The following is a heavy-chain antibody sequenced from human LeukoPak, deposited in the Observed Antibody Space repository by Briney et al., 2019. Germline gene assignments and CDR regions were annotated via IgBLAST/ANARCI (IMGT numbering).Heavy chain of an antibody. Sequence: SETLSLTCTVSGGSISSGGYYWSWIRQHPGKGLEWIGYIYYSGSTNYNPSLKSRVTISVDTSKNQFSLKLSSVTAADTAVYYCAREVVAAGIWFDPWGQGTLVTVSS. V-gene: IGHV4-61*08. D-gene: IGHD2-15*01. CDR3: AREVVAAGIWFDP. J-gene: IGHJ5*02. CDR1: GGSISSGGYY. CDR2: IYYSGST.